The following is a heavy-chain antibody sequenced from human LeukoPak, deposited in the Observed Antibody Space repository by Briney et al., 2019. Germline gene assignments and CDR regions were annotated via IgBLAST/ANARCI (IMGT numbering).Heavy chain of an antibody. V-gene: IGHV5-51*01. CDR3: ARFAVRGVIITGWVGWFDP. J-gene: IGHJ5*02. Sequence: GESLKISCKGSGYSFTSYWIGWVRQMPGKGLEWMGIIYPGDSDTRYSPSFQGQVTISADKSIGTAYLQWSSLKASDTAMYYCARFAVRGVIITGWVGWFDPWGQGTLVTVSS. CDR2: IYPGDSDT. CDR1: GYSFTSYW. D-gene: IGHD3-10*02.